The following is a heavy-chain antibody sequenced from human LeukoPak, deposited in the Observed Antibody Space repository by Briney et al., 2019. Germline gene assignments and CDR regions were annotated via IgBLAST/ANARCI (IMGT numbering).Heavy chain of an antibody. D-gene: IGHD2-2*01. CDR2: ISAYNGNT. Sequence: ASVKVSCKASGYTFTSYGISWVRQAPGQGLEWMGWISAYNGNTNYAQKLQGRVTTTTDTSTSTAYMELRSLRSDDTAVYYCARDPAVWWDIVVVPAPYYFDYWGQGTLVTVSS. V-gene: IGHV1-18*01. CDR1: GYTFTSYG. CDR3: ARDPAVWWDIVVVPAPYYFDY. J-gene: IGHJ4*02.